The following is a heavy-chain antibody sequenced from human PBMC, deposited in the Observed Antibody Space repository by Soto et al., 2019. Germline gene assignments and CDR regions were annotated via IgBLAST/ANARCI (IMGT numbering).Heavy chain of an antibody. CDR1: GGSISSYY. CDR3: ARFNSSGWFPRFYYYGMDV. J-gene: IGHJ6*02. CDR2: IYYSGST. Sequence: SETLSLTCTVSGGSISSYYWSWIRQPPGKGLEWIGYIYYSGSTNYNPSLKSRVTISVDTSKNQFSLKLSSVTAADTAVYCCARFNSSGWFPRFYYYGMDVWGQGTTVTVSS. V-gene: IGHV4-59*01. D-gene: IGHD6-19*01.